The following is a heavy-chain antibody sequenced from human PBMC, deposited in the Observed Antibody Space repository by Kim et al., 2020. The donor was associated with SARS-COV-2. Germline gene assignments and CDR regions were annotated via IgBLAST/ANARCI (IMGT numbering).Heavy chain of an antibody. V-gene: IGHV4-59*09. CDR3: AGGYNYGDY. D-gene: IGHD5-18*01. Sequence: GTTNYNPSLKSRVTMSLDTSKSPFSLKLTSVTAADTAVYYCAGGYNYGDYWGQGTLVTVSS. CDR2: GTT. J-gene: IGHJ4*02.